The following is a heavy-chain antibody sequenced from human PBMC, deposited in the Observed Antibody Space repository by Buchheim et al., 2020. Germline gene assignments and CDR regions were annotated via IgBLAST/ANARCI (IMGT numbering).Heavy chain of an antibody. CDR3: AREMATFDY. Sequence: EVQLVESGGGLVQPGGSLRLSCAASGFTSSSYEMNWVRQAPWKGLEWVSYISSSGSTIYYADSVKGRFTISIYNANNSLYLPMNSLRAEDTAVYYCAREMATFDYWGQGTL. J-gene: IGHJ4*02. CDR1: GFTSSSYE. CDR2: ISSSGSTI. D-gene: IGHD5-24*01. V-gene: IGHV3-48*03.